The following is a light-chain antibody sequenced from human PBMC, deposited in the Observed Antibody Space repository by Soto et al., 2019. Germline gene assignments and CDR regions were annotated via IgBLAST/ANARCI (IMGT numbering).Light chain of an antibody. J-gene: IGLJ7*01. CDR1: SNGIGGYNY. CDR3: SSYTITHLPVI. V-gene: IGLV2-14*01. Sequence: QSALTQPASVSGSPGQSITISCTGPSNGIGGYNYVSWYQQHPGEAPKLIIYEVSNRPTGVSNRFYGSKSDNPASLTITWLQAEDDASYYCSSYTITHLPVIFGGGTQLTVL. CDR2: EVS.